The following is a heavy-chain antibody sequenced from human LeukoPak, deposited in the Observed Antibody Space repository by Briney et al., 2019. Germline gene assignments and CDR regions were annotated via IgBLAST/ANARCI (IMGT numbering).Heavy chain of an antibody. CDR2: IWYDGSNK. Sequence: PGGSLRLSCAASGFTFSSYGMHWVRQAPGKGLEWVAVIWYDGSNKYYADSVKGRFTISRDNSKNTLYLQMNSLRAEDTAVYYCAKDLSRWELLHLLDYWGQGTLVTVSS. J-gene: IGHJ4*02. CDR3: AKDLSRWELLHLLDY. V-gene: IGHV3-33*06. CDR1: GFTFSSYG. D-gene: IGHD1-26*01.